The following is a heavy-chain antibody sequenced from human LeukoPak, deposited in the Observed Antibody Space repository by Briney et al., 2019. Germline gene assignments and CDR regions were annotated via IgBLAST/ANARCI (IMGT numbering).Heavy chain of an antibody. CDR1: GFTFSTNA. CDR3: AKALPSPTFDY. Sequence: GGSLRLSCLTSGFTFSTNAMSWVRQAPGKGLEWISGISGSGASTYYADSVTGRFTISRDNSRNTLYLQMNSLRGDDTAVYYCAKALPSPTFDYWGQGTLVTVSS. CDR2: ISGSGAST. J-gene: IGHJ4*02. V-gene: IGHV3-23*01.